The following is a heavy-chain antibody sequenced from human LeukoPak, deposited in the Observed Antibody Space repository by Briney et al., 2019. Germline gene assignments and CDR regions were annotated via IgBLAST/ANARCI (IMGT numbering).Heavy chain of an antibody. D-gene: IGHD7-27*01. V-gene: IGHV3-7*01. CDR1: GFTFSSYW. Sequence: PGGSLRLSCAASGFTFSSYWMTWVRQAPGKRLEWVANINQDESEKYYVDSVKGRFTISRDNAKNSLYLQMNSLRAEDTALYYCARGDWGPYYWGQGTLVTVSS. CDR3: ARGDWGPYY. CDR2: INQDESEK. J-gene: IGHJ4*02.